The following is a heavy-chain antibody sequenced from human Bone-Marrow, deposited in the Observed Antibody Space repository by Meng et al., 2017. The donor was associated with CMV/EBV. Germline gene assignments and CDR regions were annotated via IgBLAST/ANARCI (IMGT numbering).Heavy chain of an antibody. Sequence: SETLSLTCIVSGYSISSGYYWGWIRQPPGKGLEWIGSIHHSGSTYYNPSLKSRVTISLDTSKNQCSLKLSSVTAADTAVYYCARGGSPDYWGQGTLVTVSS. V-gene: IGHV4-38-2*02. CDR1: GYSISSGYY. D-gene: IGHD1-26*01. CDR2: IHHSGST. J-gene: IGHJ4*02. CDR3: ARGGSPDY.